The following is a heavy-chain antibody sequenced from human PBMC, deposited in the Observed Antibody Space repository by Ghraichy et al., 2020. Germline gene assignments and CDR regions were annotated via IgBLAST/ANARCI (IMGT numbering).Heavy chain of an antibody. V-gene: IGHV3-49*03. CDR1: GFTFGDYA. CDR2: IRSKAYGGTT. Sequence: GGSLRLSCTASGFTFGDYAMSWFRQAPGKGLEWVGFIRSKAYGGTTEYAASVKGRFTISRDDSKSIAYLQMNSLKTEDTAVYYCTRDRVRFLEWLSEDAFDIWGQGTMVTVSS. D-gene: IGHD3-3*01. J-gene: IGHJ3*02. CDR3: TRDRVRFLEWLSEDAFDI.